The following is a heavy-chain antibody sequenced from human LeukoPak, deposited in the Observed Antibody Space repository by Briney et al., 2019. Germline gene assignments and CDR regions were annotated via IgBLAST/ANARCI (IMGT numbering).Heavy chain of an antibody. D-gene: IGHD3-3*01. CDR1: GYTFTGYY. CDR3: ARGFGVLITPGY. CDR2: INPNSGGT. Sequence: ASVKVSCKASGYTFTGYYMHWVGQAPGQGLEWMGWINPNSGGTNYAQKFQGRVTMTRDTSISTAYMEVSRLRSDDTAVYYCARGFGVLITPGYWGQGTLVTVSS. V-gene: IGHV1-2*02. J-gene: IGHJ4*02.